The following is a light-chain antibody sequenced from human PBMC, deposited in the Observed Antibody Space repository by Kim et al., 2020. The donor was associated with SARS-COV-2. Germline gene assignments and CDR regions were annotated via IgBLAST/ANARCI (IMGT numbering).Light chain of an antibody. Sequence: GQSVTISCSGRSSNIGSNTVNWYQQLPGTAPKFLIYSNNQRPSGVPDRFSGSKSGTSASLAISGLQSEDEADYYCATWDGSLNGWVFGGGTQLTVL. CDR2: SNN. CDR1: SSNIGSNT. V-gene: IGLV1-44*01. CDR3: ATWDGSLNGWV. J-gene: IGLJ3*02.